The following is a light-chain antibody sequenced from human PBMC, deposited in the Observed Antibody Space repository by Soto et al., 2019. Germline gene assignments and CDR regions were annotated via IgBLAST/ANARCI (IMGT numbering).Light chain of an antibody. Sequence: EIVLTQSPGTLSLSPGEGATLSCRASQSVSSSYLAWYQQKPGQAPRLLIFGASSRATGIPDRFSGSGSGTDFTLTISRLEPEDFAVYYCQLYGSLPALTFGGGTKVEIK. CDR3: QLYGSLPALT. CDR2: GAS. V-gene: IGKV3-20*01. CDR1: QSVSSSY. J-gene: IGKJ4*01.